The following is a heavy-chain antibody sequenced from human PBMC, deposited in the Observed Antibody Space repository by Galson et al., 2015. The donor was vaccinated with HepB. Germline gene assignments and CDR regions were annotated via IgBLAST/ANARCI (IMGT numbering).Heavy chain of an antibody. V-gene: IGHV3-30*04. CDR3: ARTPTIAVAGVHDAFDI. Sequence: SLRLSCAASGFTFSSYAMHWVRQAPGKGLEWVAVISYDGSNKYYADSVKGRFTISRDNSKNTLYLQMNSLRAEDTAVYYCARTPTIAVAGVHDAFDIWGQGTMVTVSS. CDR1: GFTFSSYA. CDR2: ISYDGSNK. J-gene: IGHJ3*02. D-gene: IGHD6-19*01.